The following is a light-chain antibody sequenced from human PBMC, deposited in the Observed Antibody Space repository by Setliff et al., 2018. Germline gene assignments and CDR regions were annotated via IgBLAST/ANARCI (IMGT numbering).Light chain of an antibody. V-gene: IGLV2-8*01. CDR2: EVT. CDR1: SSDIGAYKF. Sequence: QSALTQPPSASGSPGQSLTVSCTGTSSDIGAYKFVSWYQQHPGRAPRLIIYEVTKRPPGVPDRFSGSKSGNTASLTVSGLQAEDEADYYCCSYAASYNPYVFGTGTKVTVL. CDR3: CSYAASYNPYV. J-gene: IGLJ1*01.